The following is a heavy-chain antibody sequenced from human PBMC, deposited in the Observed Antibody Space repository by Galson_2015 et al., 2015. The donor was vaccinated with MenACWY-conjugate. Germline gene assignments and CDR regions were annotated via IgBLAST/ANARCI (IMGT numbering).Heavy chain of an antibody. V-gene: IGHV3-23*01. J-gene: IGHJ4*02. Sequence: ALRLSCAASGFSFSYYGMNWVRQAPGKGLEWVSPISSGGHNTFFAVFDHGGFPISTDDFKNPLHLQMDSLRAEDTAVYYCAKPLSSGSYFDYWGQGSLVTVSS. CDR3: AKPLSSGSYFDY. D-gene: IGHD3-22*01. CDR1: GFSFSYYG. CDR2: ISSGGHNT.